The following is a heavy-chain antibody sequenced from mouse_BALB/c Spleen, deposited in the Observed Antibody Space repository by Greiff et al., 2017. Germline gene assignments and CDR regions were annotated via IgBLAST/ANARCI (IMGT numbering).Heavy chain of an antibody. J-gene: IGHJ2*01. CDR2: INPSTGYT. CDR1: GYTFTSYW. Sequence: QVQLQQSGAELAKPGASVKMSCKASGYTFTSYWMHWVKQRPGQGLEWIGYINPSTGYTEYNQKFKDKATLTADKSSSTAYMQLSSLTSEDSAVYYCARSGLRLRFDYWGQGTTLTVSS. D-gene: IGHD1-2*01. V-gene: IGHV1-7*01. CDR3: ARSGLRLRFDY.